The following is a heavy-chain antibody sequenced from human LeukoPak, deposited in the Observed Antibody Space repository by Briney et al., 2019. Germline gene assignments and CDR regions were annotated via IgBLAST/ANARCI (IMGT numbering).Heavy chain of an antibody. CDR1: GFTFSSQS. J-gene: IGHJ3*02. Sequence: PGGSLRLSCAASGFTFSSQSMNWVRQAPGKGLEWVSSITGSGSYIYYADSVKGRFTISRDNAKNPVYLQMNSLRAEDTAVYYCARDYDILTGPPAGAFDIWGQGTMVTVSS. V-gene: IGHV3-21*01. D-gene: IGHD3-9*01. CDR2: ITGSGSYI. CDR3: ARDYDILTGPPAGAFDI.